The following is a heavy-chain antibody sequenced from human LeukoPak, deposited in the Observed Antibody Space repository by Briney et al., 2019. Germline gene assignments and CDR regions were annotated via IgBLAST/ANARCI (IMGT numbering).Heavy chain of an antibody. D-gene: IGHD6-13*01. CDR2: ITTRGGNT. CDR1: GFMFNMYA. CDR3: ARDGSSLDY. J-gene: IGHJ4*02. V-gene: IGHV3-23*01. Sequence: GGSLRLSCAGSGFMFNMYALSWVRQAPGKGLEWVSGITTRGGNTYYADSVKGRFTISRDNSKNTLYLQMNSLRAEDTAVYYCARDGSSLDYWGQGTLVTVSS.